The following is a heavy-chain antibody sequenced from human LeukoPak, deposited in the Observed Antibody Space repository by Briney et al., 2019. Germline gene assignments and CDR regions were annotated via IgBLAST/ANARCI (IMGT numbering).Heavy chain of an antibody. V-gene: IGHV1-18*01. Sequence: ASVKVSCKASGYTFTSYGISWVRQAPGQGLEWMGWVSAYNGNTNYAQRFQGRVTMTTDTSTTTAYMELRSLGSDDTAVYYCARAPFYDSSGYPADYWGQGTLVTVSS. CDR1: GYTFTSYG. CDR3: ARAPFYDSSGYPADY. J-gene: IGHJ4*02. CDR2: VSAYNGNT. D-gene: IGHD3-22*01.